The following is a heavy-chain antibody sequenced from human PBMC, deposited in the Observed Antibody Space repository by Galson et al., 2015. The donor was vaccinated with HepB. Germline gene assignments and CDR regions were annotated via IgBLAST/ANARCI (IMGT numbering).Heavy chain of an antibody. Sequence: SETLSLTCTVSGGSISSSSYYWGWIRQPPGKGLEWIGYIYYSGSTNYNPSLKSRVTISVDTSKNQFSLKLSSVTAADTAVYYCARGKYSYGRPYYFDYWGQGTLVTVSS. J-gene: IGHJ4*02. CDR3: ARGKYSYGRPYYFDY. CDR1: GGSISSSSYY. D-gene: IGHD5-18*01. CDR2: IYYSGST. V-gene: IGHV4-39*01.